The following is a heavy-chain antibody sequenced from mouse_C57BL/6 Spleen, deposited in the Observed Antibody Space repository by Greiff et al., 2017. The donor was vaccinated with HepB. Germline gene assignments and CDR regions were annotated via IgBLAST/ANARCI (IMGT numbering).Heavy chain of an antibody. J-gene: IGHJ1*03. Sequence: VQLQQPGAELVKPGASVKMSCKASGYTFTSYWITWVKQRPGQGLEWIGDIYPGSGSTNYNDKFKSKATLTVDTSSSTAYMQLSSLTSEDSAVYYCARSHYGNPRGYFDVWGTGTTVTVSS. D-gene: IGHD1-1*01. CDR1: GYTFTSYW. CDR2: IYPGSGST. V-gene: IGHV1-55*01. CDR3: ARSHYGNPRGYFDV.